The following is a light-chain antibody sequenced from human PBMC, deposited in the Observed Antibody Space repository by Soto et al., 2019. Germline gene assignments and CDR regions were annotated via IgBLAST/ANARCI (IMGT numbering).Light chain of an antibody. CDR2: AAS. CDR3: QQSYSRPRT. CDR1: QTISSW. Sequence: DIQMTQSPSTLSASVGDRVTITCRASQTISSWLAWDQHKPGKAPKLLIYAASSLQSGVPSRFSGSGSGTDFTLTISSLQPEDFATYFCQQSYSRPRTFGQGTKVDIK. V-gene: IGKV1-39*01. J-gene: IGKJ1*01.